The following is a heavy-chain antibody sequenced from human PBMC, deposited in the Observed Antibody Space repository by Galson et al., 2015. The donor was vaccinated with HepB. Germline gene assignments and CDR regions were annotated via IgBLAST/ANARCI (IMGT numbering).Heavy chain of an antibody. J-gene: IGHJ6*02. V-gene: IGHV4-59*12. CDR1: GGPISPYY. CDR2: ISDSGRT. D-gene: IGHD2-2*01. CDR3: ARVSTSSTPHNFFFYGMDV. Sequence: VSGGPISPYYWSWTRQPPGKGLEWIGYISDSGRTNYNPSLKSRLIISLDTSKSQVSLRLSSVTAADTALYFCARVSTSSTPHNFFFYGMDVWGQGTAVTVS.